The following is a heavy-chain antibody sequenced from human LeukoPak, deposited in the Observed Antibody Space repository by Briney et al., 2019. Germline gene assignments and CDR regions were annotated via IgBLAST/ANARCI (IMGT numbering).Heavy chain of an antibody. V-gene: IGHV3-30*18. CDR3: AKDVAVPAAIGILGFDY. CDR1: GFTFSSYG. Sequence: PGGSLRLSCAASGFTFSSYGMHWVRQAPGKGLEWVAVISYDGSNKYYADSVKGRFTISRDNSKNTLYLQMNNLRAEDTAIYYCAKDVAVPAAIGILGFDYRGQGTLVTVSS. CDR2: ISYDGSNK. D-gene: IGHD2-2*01. J-gene: IGHJ4*02.